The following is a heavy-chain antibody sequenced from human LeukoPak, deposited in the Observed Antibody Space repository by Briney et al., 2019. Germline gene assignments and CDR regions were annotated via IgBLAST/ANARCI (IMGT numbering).Heavy chain of an antibody. CDR3: ASYYDSSGYYSPAEYFQH. V-gene: IGHV3-64*02. CDR2: ITSNGGST. D-gene: IGHD3-22*01. Sequence: GGSLRLSCAASGFTISNYAMHWVRQAPGKGLEDVAAITSNGGSTYYLDSVKGRFTISRDNAKNSLYLQMNSLRAEDTAVYYCASYYDSSGYYSPAEYFQHWGQGTLVTVSS. CDR1: GFTISNYA. J-gene: IGHJ1*01.